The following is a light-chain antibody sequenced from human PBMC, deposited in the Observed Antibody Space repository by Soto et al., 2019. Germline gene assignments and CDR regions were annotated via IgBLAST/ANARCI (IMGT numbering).Light chain of an antibody. Sequence: ENVLTQSPGTLSLSPGERATLSCRASRSISSSYLAWYQQKPGQAPRLLIYGASSRATGIPDRFSGSGSGTDFTLTISRLEPEDFAVYYCQQYGSSPWTFGQGTKVDIK. V-gene: IGKV3-20*01. J-gene: IGKJ1*01. CDR1: RSISSSY. CDR3: QQYGSSPWT. CDR2: GAS.